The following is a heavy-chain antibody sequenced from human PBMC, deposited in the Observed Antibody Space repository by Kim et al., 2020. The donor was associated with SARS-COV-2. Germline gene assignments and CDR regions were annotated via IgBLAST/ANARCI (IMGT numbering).Heavy chain of an antibody. CDR1: GFTFSSYS. J-gene: IGHJ3*02. D-gene: IGHD1-26*01. Sequence: GGSLRLSCAASGFTFSSYSMNWVRQAPGKGLEWVSSISSSSSYIYYADSVKGRFTISRDNAKNSLYLQMNSLRAEDTAVYYCARGTGRLHAFDIWGQGTMVTVSS. V-gene: IGHV3-21*01. CDR3: ARGTGRLHAFDI. CDR2: ISSSSSYI.